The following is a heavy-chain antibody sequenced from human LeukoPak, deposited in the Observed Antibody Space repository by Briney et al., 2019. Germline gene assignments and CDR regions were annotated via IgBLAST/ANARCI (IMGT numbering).Heavy chain of an antibody. CDR2: IIPIFGTA. V-gene: IGHV1-69*05. J-gene: IGHJ6*03. Sequence: GASVKVSCKASGGTFSSYAISWVRQAPGQGLEWMGGIIPIFGTANYAQKFQGRVTITTDESTSTAYMELSSLRSEDTAVYYCASAPGIAHYYYYMDVWGKGTTVTVSS. CDR3: ASAPGIAHYYYYMDV. CDR1: GGTFSSYA. D-gene: IGHD6-13*01.